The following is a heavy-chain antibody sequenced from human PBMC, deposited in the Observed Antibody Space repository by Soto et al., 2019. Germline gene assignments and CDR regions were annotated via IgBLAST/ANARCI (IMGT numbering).Heavy chain of an antibody. CDR3: AKDWSELLLVY. J-gene: IGHJ4*02. CDR2: IGGTGVYT. Sequence: DVQLLESGGGLVHPGGSLRLSCTASGFTFSSYAMSWVRQAPGKGLEWVSGIGGTGVYTYYADSVKGRFTISRDNSMNTVYLQMNSLRAEDTAVYYCAKDWSELLLVYWGQGTLVTVSS. CDR1: GFTFSSYA. D-gene: IGHD1-26*01. V-gene: IGHV3-23*01.